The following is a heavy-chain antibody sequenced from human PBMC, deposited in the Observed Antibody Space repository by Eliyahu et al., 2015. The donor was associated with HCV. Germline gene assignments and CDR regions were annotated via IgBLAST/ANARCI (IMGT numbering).Heavy chain of an antibody. Sequence: QVQLVQSGGGVVQPGKSLRLSCRGSGFXFSSFPVHWVRQAAGKGLEWVALISHDGENQNYIDSVKGRFAISRDNSKNTVYLQLDRLTREDTTIYYCARVWTSGSWFLDNWGQGTQVTVSP. V-gene: IGHV3-30*09. CDR3: ARVWTSGSWFLDN. CDR2: ISHDGENQ. CDR1: GFXFSSFP. D-gene: IGHD5-12*01. J-gene: IGHJ4*02.